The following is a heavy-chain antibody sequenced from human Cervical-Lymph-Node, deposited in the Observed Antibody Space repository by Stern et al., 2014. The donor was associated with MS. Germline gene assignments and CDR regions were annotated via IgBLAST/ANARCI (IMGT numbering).Heavy chain of an antibody. J-gene: IGHJ4*02. V-gene: IGHV3-53*01. Sequence: EVHLVESGGGLIQPGGSLRLSCAVSGFNVSSHYMTWVRQAPGKGLEWVSIRDSDECAYYADSVKGRFTISRDNSKHTLFLQMNSLRAEDTAVYYCATGGTWNSYYFDQWGQGTLVTVSS. CDR2: RDSDECA. D-gene: IGHD1-7*01. CDR1: GFNVSSHY. CDR3: ATGGTWNSYYFDQ.